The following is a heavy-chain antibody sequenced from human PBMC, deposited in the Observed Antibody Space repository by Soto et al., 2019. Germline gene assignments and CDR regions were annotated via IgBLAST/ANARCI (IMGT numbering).Heavy chain of an antibody. V-gene: IGHV4-59*01. CDR1: GGSISSYY. CDR3: ARRRGYSGYDSLHYYYYYMDV. Sequence: SETLSLTCTVSGGSISSYYWSWIRQPPGKGLEWIGYIYYSGSTNYNPSLKSRVTISVDTSKNQFSLKLSSVTAADTAVYYCARRRGYSGYDSLHYYYYYMDVWGKGITVTGFS. J-gene: IGHJ6*03. D-gene: IGHD5-12*01. CDR2: IYYSGST.